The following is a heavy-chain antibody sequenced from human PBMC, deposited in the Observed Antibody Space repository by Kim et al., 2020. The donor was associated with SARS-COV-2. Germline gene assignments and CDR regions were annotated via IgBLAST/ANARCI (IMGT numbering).Heavy chain of an antibody. J-gene: IGHJ4*02. CDR2: GSSI. V-gene: IGHV3-11*01. Sequence: GSSINYADTVHGRFTISQDNTKKSLSLQMNSLTPEDTAVYYCVREPSNWGQGTLVTVSS. CDR3: VREPSN.